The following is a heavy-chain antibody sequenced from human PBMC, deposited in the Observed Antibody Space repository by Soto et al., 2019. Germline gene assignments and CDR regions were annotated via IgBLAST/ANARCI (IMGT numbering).Heavy chain of an antibody. CDR2: IYSAGTT. Sequence: EVQLVESGGGLIQPGGSLRLSCVVSGFTVSSANYMSWVRQARGQGLEWVSVIYSAGTTYYADSVKGRFTISRDNSKNTLYLQMNSLRAEDTAVYYCHGYGYWGQGTLVTVSS. D-gene: IGHD5-12*01. J-gene: IGHJ4*02. CDR3: HGYGY. CDR1: GFTVSSANY. V-gene: IGHV3-53*01.